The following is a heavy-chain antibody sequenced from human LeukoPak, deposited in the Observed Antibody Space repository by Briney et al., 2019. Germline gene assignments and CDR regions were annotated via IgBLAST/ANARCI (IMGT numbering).Heavy chain of an antibody. CDR3: ARDPDYDYVWGSYRNGFDI. V-gene: IGHV7-4-1*02. Sequence: ASVKVSCKASGYTFTSYAMNWVRQAPGQGLEWMGWINTNTGNPTYAQGFTGRFVFSLDTSVSTAYLQISSLKAEDTAVYYCARDPDYDYVWGSYRNGFDIWGQGTMVTVSS. CDR1: GYTFTSYA. CDR2: INTNTGNP. D-gene: IGHD3-16*02. J-gene: IGHJ3*02.